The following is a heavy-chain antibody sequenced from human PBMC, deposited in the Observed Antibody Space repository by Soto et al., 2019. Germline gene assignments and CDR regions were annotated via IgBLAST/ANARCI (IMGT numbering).Heavy chain of an antibody. J-gene: IGHJ4*02. Sequence: GGSLRLSCAASGFTFSSYAMSWVRQAPGKGLEWVSATSGSGGSTYYADSVKGRFTISRDNSKNTLYLQMNSLRAEDTTVYYCAKSGSSRDIVVVVAATPVYFDYWGQGTLVTVSS. D-gene: IGHD2-15*01. CDR3: AKSGSSRDIVVVVAATPVYFDY. CDR2: TSGSGGST. CDR1: GFTFSSYA. V-gene: IGHV3-23*01.